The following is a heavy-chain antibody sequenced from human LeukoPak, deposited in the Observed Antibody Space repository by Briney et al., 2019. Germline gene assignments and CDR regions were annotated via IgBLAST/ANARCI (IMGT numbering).Heavy chain of an antibody. J-gene: IGHJ4*02. CDR2: IYYSGST. D-gene: IGHD3-3*01. Sequence: SETLSLTCTVSGGSISSSSYYWGWIRQPPGKGLEWIGSIYYSGSTYYNPSLKSRVTISVDTSKNQFSLKLSSVTAADTAVYYCARMGPGGDFWSGKHEGPPGPYWDYWGQGTLVTVSS. CDR1: GGSISSSSYY. CDR3: ARMGPGGDFWSGKHEGPPGPYWDY. V-gene: IGHV4-39*01.